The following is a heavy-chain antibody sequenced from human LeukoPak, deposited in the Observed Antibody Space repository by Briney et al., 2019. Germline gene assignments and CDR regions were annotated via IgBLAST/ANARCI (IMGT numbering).Heavy chain of an antibody. CDR2: INPNSGGT. V-gene: IGHV1-2*02. CDR1: GYTFTGYY. J-gene: IGHJ5*02. Sequence: GASVKVSCKASGYTFTGYYIHWVRQAPGHGLEWMGWINPNSGGTNYAQKFQGRVTMTRDTSIRTAYMELSSLRSEDTAMYYCARALPHRRLMDTTMEQHWFDPWGQGTLVTVSS. D-gene: IGHD5-18*01. CDR3: ARALPHRRLMDTTMEQHWFDP.